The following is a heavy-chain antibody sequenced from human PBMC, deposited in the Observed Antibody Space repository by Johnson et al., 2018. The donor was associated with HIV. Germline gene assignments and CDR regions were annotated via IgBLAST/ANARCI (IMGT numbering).Heavy chain of an antibody. Sequence: VQLVESGGGVVRPGDSLRLSCVASGFTFDDYGMNWVRQAPGKGLEWVGRIKSKTDDGTTDYAAPVKGRFTISRDDSINTVYLQMNSLKSEDMAVYYCTTGDCSGGSCHAFDIWAQGTMVTVSS. V-gene: IGHV3-15*01. D-gene: IGHD2-15*01. CDR1: GFTFDDYG. J-gene: IGHJ3*02. CDR2: IKSKTDDGTT. CDR3: TTGDCSGGSCHAFDI.